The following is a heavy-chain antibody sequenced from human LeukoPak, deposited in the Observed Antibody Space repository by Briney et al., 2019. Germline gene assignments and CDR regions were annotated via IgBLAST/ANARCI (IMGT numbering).Heavy chain of an antibody. CDR3: AKEDGRYSTWGAFDI. Sequence: PGGSLRLSCAASGFTFSSYEMNWVRQAPGKGLEWVSAISGSGGNTYYADSVKGRFTISRDNSKNTQYLQMNSLRAEDTAVYYCAKEDGRYSTWGAFDIWGQGTMVTVSS. CDR2: ISGSGGNT. V-gene: IGHV3-23*01. J-gene: IGHJ3*02. D-gene: IGHD1-26*01. CDR1: GFTFSSYE.